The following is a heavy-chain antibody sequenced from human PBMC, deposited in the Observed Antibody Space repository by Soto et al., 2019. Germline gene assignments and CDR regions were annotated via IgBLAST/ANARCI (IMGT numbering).Heavy chain of an antibody. CDR2: ISAYNGNT. CDR1: GYTFTSYG. CDR3: ARAGPGRQQQLVLTADHWYFDL. V-gene: IGHV1-18*01. J-gene: IGHJ2*01. D-gene: IGHD6-13*01. Sequence: ASVKVSCKASGYTFTSYGISWVRQAPGQGLEWMGWISAYNGNTNYAQKLQGRVTMTTDTSTSTAYMELRSLRSDDTAVYYCARAGPGRQQQLVLTADHWYFDLWGRGTLVTVSS.